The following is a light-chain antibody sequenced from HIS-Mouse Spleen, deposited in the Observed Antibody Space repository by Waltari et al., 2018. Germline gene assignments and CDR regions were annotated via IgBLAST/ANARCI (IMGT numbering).Light chain of an antibody. CDR2: EGS. CDR1: SSYFGSYNL. V-gene: IGLV2-23*01. Sequence: QSALTQPASVSGSPGQSITIPCTGTSSYFGSYNLVPWYQPHPGKAPKLMIYEGSKRPSGVSNRFSGSKSGNTASLTISGLQAEDEADYYCCSYAGSSTWVFGGGTKLTVL. CDR3: CSYAGSSTWV. J-gene: IGLJ3*02.